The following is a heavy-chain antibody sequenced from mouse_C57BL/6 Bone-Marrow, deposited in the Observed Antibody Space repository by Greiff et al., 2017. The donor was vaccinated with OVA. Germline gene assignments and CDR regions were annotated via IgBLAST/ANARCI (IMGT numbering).Heavy chain of an antibody. CDR2: IYPRSGNT. Sequence: QVQLQQSGAELARPGVSVKLSCKASGYTFTSYGISWVKQRTGQGLEWIGEIYPRSGNTYYNEKFKGKATLTADKSSSTAYMELRSLTSEDSAVYFCARQRRLPPMDYWGQGTSVTVSS. CDR1: GYTFTSYG. D-gene: IGHD3-2*02. CDR3: ARQRRLPPMDY. J-gene: IGHJ4*01. V-gene: IGHV1-81*01.